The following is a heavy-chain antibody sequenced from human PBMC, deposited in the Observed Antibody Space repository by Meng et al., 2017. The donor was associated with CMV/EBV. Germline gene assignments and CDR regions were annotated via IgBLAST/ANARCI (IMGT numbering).Heavy chain of an antibody. CDR3: AREGAGVVVVAATPTYYGMDV. V-gene: IGHV1-18*01. J-gene: IGHJ6*02. CDR1: GYTFTSYG. CDR2: ISAYNGNT. Sequence: ASVKVSCKASGYTFTSYGISWVQQAPGQGLEWMGWISAYNGNTNYAQKLQGRVTMTTDTSTSTAYMELRSLRSDDTAVYYCAREGAGVVVVAATPTYYGMDVWGQGTTVTVSS. D-gene: IGHD2-15*01.